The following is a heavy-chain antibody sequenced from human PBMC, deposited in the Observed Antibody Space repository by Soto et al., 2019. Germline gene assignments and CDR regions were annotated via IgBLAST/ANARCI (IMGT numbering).Heavy chain of an antibody. Sequence: KQSQTLSLTCAISGDSVSSNSAAWNWIRQSPSRGLEWLGRTYYRSKWYNDYAVSVKSRITINPDTSKNQFSLQLNSVTPEDTAVYYCARDLPGDIVATMDAFDIWGQGTMVTVSS. D-gene: IGHD5-12*01. CDR1: GDSVSSNSAA. V-gene: IGHV6-1*01. CDR3: ARDLPGDIVATMDAFDI. J-gene: IGHJ3*02. CDR2: TYYRSKWYN.